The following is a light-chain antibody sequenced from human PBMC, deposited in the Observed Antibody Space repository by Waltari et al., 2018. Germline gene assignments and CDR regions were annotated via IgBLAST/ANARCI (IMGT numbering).Light chain of an antibody. Sequence: DVVKTQSPLSLPVTLGQPASISCRSSQSLVHSDGHTYLNWFHQRPGQSPRRLIYKVSNRDSGFPDRFSGSGAGTDFTLKISRVEAEDVGVYYCMQGTHWPRTFGQGTKVEIK. CDR3: MQGTHWPRT. CDR1: QSLVHSDGHTY. V-gene: IGKV2-30*02. J-gene: IGKJ1*01. CDR2: KVS.